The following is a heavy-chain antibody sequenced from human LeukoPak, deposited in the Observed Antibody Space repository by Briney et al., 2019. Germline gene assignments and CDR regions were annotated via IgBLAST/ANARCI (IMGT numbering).Heavy chain of an antibody. V-gene: IGHV3-9*01. D-gene: IGHD6-19*01. CDR2: ISWNSDNI. CDR3: ARGHSSGWRISTRPLDY. Sequence: GGSLRLSCAVSGFSFDDYAMHWIRQVPGKGLEWVSGISWNSDNIGYADSVKGRFTISRDNAKNSLFLQMNSLRAEDTAVYYCARGHSSGWRISTRPLDYWGQGTLVTVSS. CDR1: GFSFDDYA. J-gene: IGHJ4*02.